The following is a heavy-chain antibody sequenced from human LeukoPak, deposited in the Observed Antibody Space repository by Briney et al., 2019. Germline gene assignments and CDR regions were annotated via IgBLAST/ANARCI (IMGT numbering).Heavy chain of an antibody. J-gene: IGHJ5*02. CDR2: INHSGST. Sequence: SETLSLTCAAYGGSFSGYYWSWIRQPPGKGLEWIGEINHSGSTNYNPSLKSRVTISVDTSKNQFSLKLSSVTAADTAVYYCARFGRRHYLNWFDPWGQGTLVTVSS. CDR3: ARFGRRHYLNWFDP. V-gene: IGHV4-34*01. CDR1: GGSFSGYY. D-gene: IGHD3-10*01.